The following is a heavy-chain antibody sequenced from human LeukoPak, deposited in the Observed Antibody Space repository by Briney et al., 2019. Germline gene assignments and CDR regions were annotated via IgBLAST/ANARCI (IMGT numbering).Heavy chain of an antibody. V-gene: IGHV1-46*01. CDR1: GYTFTGYY. Sequence: ASVKVSCKASGYTFTGYYMHWVRQAPGQGLEWMGVINPSGGSTSYAQKFQGRVTMTRDTSTSTVYMELSSLRSEDTAVYYCARNPGYCSNGVCPYFDYWGQGTLVTVSS. CDR2: INPSGGST. D-gene: IGHD2-8*01. CDR3: ARNPGYCSNGVCPYFDY. J-gene: IGHJ4*02.